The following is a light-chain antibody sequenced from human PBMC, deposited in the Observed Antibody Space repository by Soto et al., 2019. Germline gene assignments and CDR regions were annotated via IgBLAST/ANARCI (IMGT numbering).Light chain of an antibody. CDR2: HVT. CDR1: SSDVGGYNF. V-gene: IGLV2-14*01. CDR3: NSYTSNITPYV. Sequence: SVLTQPASMSGSPGQSITISCTGTSSDVGGYNFVSWYQQHPGKAPKLMIYHVTNRPSGVSSRFSGSKSGNTASLTISGLQAEDEADYYCNSYTSNITPYVFGTGTKVTVL. J-gene: IGLJ1*01.